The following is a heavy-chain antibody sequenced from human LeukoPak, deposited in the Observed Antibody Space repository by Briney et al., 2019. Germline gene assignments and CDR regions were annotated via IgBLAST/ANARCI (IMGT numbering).Heavy chain of an antibody. CDR3: ARDIAPGWFDP. CDR2: IYYSGST. CDR1: GGSISSGVYY. V-gene: IGHV4-31*03. Sequence: SETLSLTCTVSGGSISSGVYYWSWIRQHPGKGLEWIGYIYYSGSTYYNPSLKSRVTISVDTSKNQFSLKLSSVTAADTAVYYCARDIAPGWFDPWGQGTLVTVSS. J-gene: IGHJ5*02. D-gene: IGHD2-15*01.